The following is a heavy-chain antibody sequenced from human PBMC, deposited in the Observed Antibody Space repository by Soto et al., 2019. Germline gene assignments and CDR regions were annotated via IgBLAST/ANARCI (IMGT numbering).Heavy chain of an antibody. V-gene: IGHV1-46*01. J-gene: IGHJ6*02. CDR3: AREEGGGGYRHTYYYYGMDV. Sequence: ASVKVSCKASGYTFTSYYMHWVRQAPGQGLEWMGIINPSGGSTSYAQKFQGRVTMTRDTSTSTVYMELSSLRSEDTAVYYCAREEGGGGYRHTYYYYGMDVGGQGTTVTVSS. CDR1: GYTFTSYY. CDR2: INPSGGST. D-gene: IGHD6-19*01.